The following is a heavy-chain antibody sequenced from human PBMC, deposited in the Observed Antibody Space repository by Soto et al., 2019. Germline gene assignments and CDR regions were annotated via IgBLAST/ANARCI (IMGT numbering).Heavy chain of an antibody. Sequence: QITLKESGPTLVKPTQTLTLTCTFSGFSLSTSGVGVGWIRQPPGKALEWLALIYWDDDRRYSPSPKSRFTITKYTSKNQVVLTMTNMDPVDTATYYCAHRPSYCSGYSCYSGFDYWGQGTLVTVSS. J-gene: IGHJ4*02. CDR2: IYWDDDR. CDR1: GFSLSTSGVG. V-gene: IGHV2-5*02. CDR3: AHRPSYCSGYSCYSGFDY. D-gene: IGHD2-15*01.